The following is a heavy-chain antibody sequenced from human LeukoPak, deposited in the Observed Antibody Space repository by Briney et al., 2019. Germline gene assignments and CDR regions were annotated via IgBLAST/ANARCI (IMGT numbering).Heavy chain of an antibody. CDR3: AKLTVVASFDY. V-gene: IGHV3-23*01. D-gene: IGHD3-22*01. J-gene: IGHJ4*02. CDR2: ISGSGANT. Sequence: SGGSLRLSCAASGFTFSSYAMNWVRQAPGKGLEWVSTISGSGANTYNADSVKGRFTISRDNSKNTLYLQMNSLKAEDTAVYYCAKLTVVASFDYWGQGTLVTVSS. CDR1: GFTFSSYA.